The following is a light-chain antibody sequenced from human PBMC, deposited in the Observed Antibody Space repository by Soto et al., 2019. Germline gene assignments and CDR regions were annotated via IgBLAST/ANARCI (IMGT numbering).Light chain of an antibody. CDR3: ATWDDSLSGYV. J-gene: IGLJ1*01. V-gene: IGLV1-47*01. CDR2: RND. CDR1: SSNIGSNY. Sequence: QSVLTQPPSASGAPGQRVSISCSGSSSNIGSNYVYWYQQLPGTAPKLLMYRNDQRPSGVPDRFSGSRSGTSASLAISGLRSEDEADYYCATWDDSLSGYVFGTGTKVTVL.